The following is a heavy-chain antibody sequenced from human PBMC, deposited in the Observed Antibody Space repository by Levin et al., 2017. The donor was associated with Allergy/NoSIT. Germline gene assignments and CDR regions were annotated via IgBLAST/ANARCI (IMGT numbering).Heavy chain of an antibody. V-gene: IGHV4-31*03. J-gene: IGHJ3*02. Sequence: SETLSLTCTVSGGSISSGGYYWSWIRQHPGKGLEWIGYIYYSGSTYYNPSLKSRVTISVDTSKNQFSLKLSSVTAADTAVYYCARVPLRWYAFDIWGQGTMVTVSS. CDR1: GGSISSGGYY. CDR3: ARVPLRWYAFDI. D-gene: IGHD4-23*01. CDR2: IYYSGST.